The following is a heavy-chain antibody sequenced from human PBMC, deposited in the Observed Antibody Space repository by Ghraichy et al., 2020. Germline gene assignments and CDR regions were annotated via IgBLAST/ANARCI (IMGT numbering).Heavy chain of an antibody. J-gene: IGHJ3*02. Sequence: SQTLSLTCTVSGGSISSGDYYWSWIRQPPGKGLEWIGYIYYSGSTYYNPSLKSRVTISVDTSKNQFSLKLSSVTAADTAVYYCARDWFSQGAFDIWGQGTMVTVSS. CDR1: GGSISSGDYY. CDR2: IYYSGST. V-gene: IGHV4-30-4*01. CDR3: ARDWFSQGAFDI. D-gene: IGHD3-10*01.